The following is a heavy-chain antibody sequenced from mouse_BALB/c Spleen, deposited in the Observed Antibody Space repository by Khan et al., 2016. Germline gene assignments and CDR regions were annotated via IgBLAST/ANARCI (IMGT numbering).Heavy chain of an antibody. CDR3: ARRRYDGYYYAMDY. V-gene: IGHV5-6-3*01. CDR1: GFTFSSYG. CDR2: INSNGGNN. Sequence: EVELVESGGGLVQPGGSLKLSCAASGFTFSSYGMSWVRQTPDKRLELVATINSNGGNNYYPDSVKGRFTISRDNAKNTLYLQMSSLKSEDTAMYYGARRRYDGYYYAMDYWGQGTSVTVSS. D-gene: IGHD2-14*01. J-gene: IGHJ4*01.